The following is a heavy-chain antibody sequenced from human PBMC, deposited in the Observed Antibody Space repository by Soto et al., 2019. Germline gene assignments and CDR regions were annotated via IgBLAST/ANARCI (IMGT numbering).Heavy chain of an antibody. D-gene: IGHD2-8*01. J-gene: IGHJ4*02. CDR2: IIPMSDSP. V-gene: IGHV1-69*06. Sequence: SVKVSCKVSGGSFHSSALNWVRQAPGQGLEWIGGIIPMSDSPNYAQEFQGRVTIIADISTTTAYMEVRSLRSDDTAVYYCALAPNWTYHLNRHCGQGTLFTVSS. CDR3: ALAPNWTYHLNRH. CDR1: GGSFHSSA.